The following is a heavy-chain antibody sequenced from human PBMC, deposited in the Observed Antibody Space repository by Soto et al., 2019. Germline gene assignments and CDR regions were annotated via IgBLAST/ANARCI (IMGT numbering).Heavy chain of an antibody. D-gene: IGHD3-9*01. J-gene: IGHJ4*02. CDR1: GGTFSSYA. CDR3: ARARTPTRILTGYPDYYFDY. V-gene: IGHV1-69*06. Sequence: QVQLVQSGAEVKKPGSSVKVSCKASGGTFSSYAISWVRQAPGQGLEWMGGTIPIFGTANYAQKFQGRVTITADKSTSTAYMELSSLRSEDTAVYYCARARTPTRILTGYPDYYFDYWGQGTLVTVSS. CDR2: TIPIFGTA.